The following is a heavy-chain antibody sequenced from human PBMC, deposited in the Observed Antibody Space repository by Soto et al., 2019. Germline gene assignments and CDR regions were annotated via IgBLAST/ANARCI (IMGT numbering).Heavy chain of an antibody. Sequence: EVQLVESGGGLVKPGGSLRLSCAASGFTFSSYSMNWVRQAPGKGLEWVSSISSSSSYIYYADSVKGRFTISRDNAKNSLYLQMNCLRAEDTAVYYCARGFDSSGYADYWGQGTLVTVSS. D-gene: IGHD3-22*01. V-gene: IGHV3-21*01. CDR1: GFTFSSYS. J-gene: IGHJ4*02. CDR2: ISSSSSYI. CDR3: ARGFDSSGYADY.